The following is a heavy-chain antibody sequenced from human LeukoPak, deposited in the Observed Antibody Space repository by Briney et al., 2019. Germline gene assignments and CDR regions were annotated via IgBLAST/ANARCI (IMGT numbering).Heavy chain of an antibody. D-gene: IGHD5/OR15-5a*01. V-gene: IGHV3-23*01. CDR3: AKDRSTILMIYATDY. CDR2: ISGSGGST. CDR1: GFTFSSYA. Sequence: GGSLRLSCAASGFTFSSYAMSWVRQAPGKGLEWVSAISGSGGSTYYADSVKGRFTISRDNSKNTLYLQMSSLRAEDTALYYCAKDRSTILMIYATDYWGQGTLVTVSS. J-gene: IGHJ4*02.